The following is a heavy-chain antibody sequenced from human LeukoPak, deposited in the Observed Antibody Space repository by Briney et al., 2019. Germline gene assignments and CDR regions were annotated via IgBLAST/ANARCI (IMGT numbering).Heavy chain of an antibody. V-gene: IGHV1-24*01. CDR3: ATIYGLWFGEGDAFDI. J-gene: IGHJ3*02. Sequence: ASVKVSCKXSGYTLTEISMHWVRQAPRKGLEWMGGFDPEDGETIYAQKFQGRVTMTEDTSTDTAYMELSSLRSEDTAVYYCATIYGLWFGEGDAFDIWGQGTMVTVSS. D-gene: IGHD3-10*01. CDR2: FDPEDGET. CDR1: GYTLTEIS.